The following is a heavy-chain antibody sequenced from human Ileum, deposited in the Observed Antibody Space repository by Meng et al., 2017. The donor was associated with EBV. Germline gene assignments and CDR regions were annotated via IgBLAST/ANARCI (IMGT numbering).Heavy chain of an antibody. J-gene: IGHJ4*02. Sequence: QVQLRASGPGLVKSSGTLSLTCGVSGDYMTNNNWWTWVRQPPGKGLEWIGEIYHSGSTNYNPSLQSRATISVDMSKKQFSLKLRSVTAADTAVYYCARTGVGLAFDYWGLGTLVTVSS. CDR1: GDYMTNNNW. D-gene: IGHD2-8*01. V-gene: IGHV4-4*02. CDR2: IYHSGST. CDR3: ARTGVGLAFDY.